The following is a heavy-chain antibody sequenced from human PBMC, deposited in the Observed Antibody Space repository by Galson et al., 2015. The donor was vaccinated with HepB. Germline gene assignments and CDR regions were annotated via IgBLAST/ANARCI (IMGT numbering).Heavy chain of an antibody. D-gene: IGHD3-22*01. CDR2: INTNTGNP. Sequence: SVKVSCKASGYTFTSYAMNWVRQAPGQGLEWMGWINTNTGNPTYAQGFTGRFVFSLDTSVSTAYLQISSLKAEDTAVYYCARDLNYYDSSGLEVWTSIWFDPWGQGTLVTVSS. J-gene: IGHJ5*02. CDR1: GYTFTSYA. V-gene: IGHV7-4-1*02. CDR3: ARDLNYYDSSGLEVWTSIWFDP.